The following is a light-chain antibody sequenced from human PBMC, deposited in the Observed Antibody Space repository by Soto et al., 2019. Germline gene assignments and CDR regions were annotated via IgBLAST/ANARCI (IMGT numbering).Light chain of an antibody. CDR2: GAS. V-gene: IGKV3-20*01. CDR1: QRVSSSY. CDR3: QQYDSSPRT. Sequence: ILLTQSPVTMSLYTGERATLSCRASQRVSSSYLAWYQQKPGQAPSLLIYGASSRATGIQDRFSGSGSGTDFTLTISRMEPEDFAVYYCQQYDSSPRTFGKWTKLEI. J-gene: IGKJ1*01.